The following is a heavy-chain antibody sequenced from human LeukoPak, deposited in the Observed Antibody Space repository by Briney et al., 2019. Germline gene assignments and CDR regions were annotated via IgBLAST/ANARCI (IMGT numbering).Heavy chain of an antibody. J-gene: IGHJ4*02. CDR2: ISGSGGTS. CDR1: GFTFSSYA. Sequence: GGSLRLSCAASGFTFSSYAMSWVRQAPGKGLEWVSAISGSGGTSYYADSVKGRFTISRDNSKNTLYLQMNSLRAEDTALYYCANPSAAFATYYFEYWGQGTLVTVSS. CDR3: ANPSAAFATYYFEY. D-gene: IGHD6-13*01. V-gene: IGHV3-23*01.